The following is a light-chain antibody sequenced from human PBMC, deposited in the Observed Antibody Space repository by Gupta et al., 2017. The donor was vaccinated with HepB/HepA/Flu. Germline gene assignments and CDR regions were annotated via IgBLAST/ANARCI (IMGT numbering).Light chain of an antibody. J-gene: IGKJ4*01. CDR1: QTITNY. V-gene: IGKV3-11*01. Sequence: EVVLTQSPATLSLSQGERATLYCRASQTITNYSAWYQQTPGQAPMLLICAASSRAGGLPPRISGSGSATYFTLTISMRDPDDFVVYCCQHRITWPFTFGRGTKVEIK. CDR2: AAS. CDR3: QHRITWPFT.